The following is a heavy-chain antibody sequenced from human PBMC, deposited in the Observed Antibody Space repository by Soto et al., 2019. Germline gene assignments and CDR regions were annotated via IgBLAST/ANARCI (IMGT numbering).Heavy chain of an antibody. V-gene: IGHV3-30-3*01. CDR2: ISYDGSNK. D-gene: IGHD3-22*01. Sequence: YLRLTYAASGFTCRSWDMHWVRQAPGKGLEWVALISYDGSNKYYADSVKGRFTISRDNSKNTLYLQMNSLRAEDTAVYYCAGTNSSGYYYDSGGPFGYWGQGTLVTVSS. J-gene: IGHJ4*02. CDR1: GFTCRSWD. CDR3: AGTNSSGYYYDSGGPFGY.